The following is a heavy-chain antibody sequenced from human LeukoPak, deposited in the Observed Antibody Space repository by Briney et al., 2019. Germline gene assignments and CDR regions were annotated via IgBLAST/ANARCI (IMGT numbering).Heavy chain of an antibody. CDR2: ISGSGGST. Sequence: GGSLRLSCAASGFTFSSYAMSWVRQAPGKGLEWVSAISGSGGSTYYADSMKGRFTISRDNSKNTLYLQMNSLRAEDTAVYYCAKDWGLYYYDSSGYSDYWGQGTLVTVSS. CDR3: AKDWGLYYYDSSGYSDY. CDR1: GFTFSSYA. D-gene: IGHD3-22*01. V-gene: IGHV3-23*01. J-gene: IGHJ4*02.